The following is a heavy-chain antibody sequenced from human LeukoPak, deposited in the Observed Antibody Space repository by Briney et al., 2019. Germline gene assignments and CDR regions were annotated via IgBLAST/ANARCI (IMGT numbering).Heavy chain of an antibody. J-gene: IGHJ4*02. CDR2: ISGSGGST. CDR1: GFTFSNYA. Sequence: GVSLRLSCAASGFTFSNYAMSWVRQAPGKGLEWVSSISGSGGSTYYADSVKGRFTISRDSSRNTLFLQMNSLRAEDTAVYYCAKDPYYYDTSGYNGDYWGQGTLVTVSS. CDR3: AKDPYYYDTSGYNGDY. D-gene: IGHD3-22*01. V-gene: IGHV3-23*01.